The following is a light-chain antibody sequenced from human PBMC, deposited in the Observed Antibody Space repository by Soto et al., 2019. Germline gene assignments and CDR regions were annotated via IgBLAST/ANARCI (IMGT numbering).Light chain of an antibody. CDR3: QSYDSSNQDVV. V-gene: IGLV6-57*02. CDR1: SGSIASNY. Sequence: NFMLTQPHSVSESPGKTVTISCTGSSGSIASNYVQWYQQRPGSAPTTVIYEDKQRPSGVPDRFSGSIDSSSNSASLTISGLKTEDEADYYCQSYDSSNQDVVFGGGTQLTVL. CDR2: EDK. J-gene: IGLJ2*01.